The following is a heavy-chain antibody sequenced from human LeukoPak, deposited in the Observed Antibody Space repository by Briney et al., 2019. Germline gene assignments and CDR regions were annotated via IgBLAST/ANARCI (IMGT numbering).Heavy chain of an antibody. V-gene: IGHV1-18*01. CDR2: ISANNGNR. CDR1: GYTFTSYG. J-gene: IGHJ4*02. D-gene: IGHD5-18*01. Sequence: ASVKVSCKASGYTFTSYGMSWVRQAPGQGLEWMGWISANNGNRKYAQKLQGRVTMTTDTSTTTAYMELRSLRSDDTAVYYCARGGIQIWTPHYLDYWGQGTLVTVSS. CDR3: ARGGIQIWTPHYLDY.